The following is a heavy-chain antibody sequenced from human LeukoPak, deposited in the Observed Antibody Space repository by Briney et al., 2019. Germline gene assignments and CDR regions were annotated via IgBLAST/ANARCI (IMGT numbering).Heavy chain of an antibody. D-gene: IGHD3-22*01. J-gene: IGHJ6*03. V-gene: IGHV3-7*01. CDR2: IKQDGSEK. Sequence: PGGSLRLSCAASGFTFSSYWMSWVRQAPGKGLEWVANIKQDGSEKYYVDSVKGRFTISRDNAKNSLYLQMTSLRAEDTAVYYCARSHSYYYDSSGYYYPTAYYYYYMDVWGKGTTVTVSS. CDR3: ARSHSYYYDSSGYYYPTAYYYYYMDV. CDR1: GFTFSSYW.